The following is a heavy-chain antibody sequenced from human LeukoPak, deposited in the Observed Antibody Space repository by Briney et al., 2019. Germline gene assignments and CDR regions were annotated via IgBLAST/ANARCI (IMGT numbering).Heavy chain of an antibody. V-gene: IGHV4-59*01. Sequence: PSETLSLTCTVSGGSISSYYWSWIRQPPGKGLEWIGYIYYSGSTNHNPSLKSRVTISVDTSKNQFSLKLSSVTAADTAVYYCASASNYYDSSGYYGYYYYYYMDVWGKGTTVTISS. CDR1: GGSISSYY. J-gene: IGHJ6*03. D-gene: IGHD3-22*01. CDR2: IYYSGST. CDR3: ASASNYYDSSGYYGYYYYYYMDV.